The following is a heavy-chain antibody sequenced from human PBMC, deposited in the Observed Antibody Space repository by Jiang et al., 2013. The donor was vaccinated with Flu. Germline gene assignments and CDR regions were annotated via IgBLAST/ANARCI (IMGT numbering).Heavy chain of an antibody. J-gene: IGHJ4*02. D-gene: IGHD2/OR15-2a*01. CDR2: VSGFGVGT. CDR1: GFTFSNYA. V-gene: IGHV3-23*04. CDR3: VRDRDDIGMSRPTFFFEH. Sequence: VQLVESGGGLVQPGGSLRLSCAASGFTFSNYAMSWVRQAPGKGLEWVSAVSGFGVGTYYADSVKGRFTISRDNSKDTVSLQMNNLRVEDTAVYFCVRDRDDIGMSRPTFFFEHWGQGTLVTVSS.